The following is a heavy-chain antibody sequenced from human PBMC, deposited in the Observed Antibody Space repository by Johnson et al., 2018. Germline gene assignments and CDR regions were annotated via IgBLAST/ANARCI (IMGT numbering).Heavy chain of an antibody. D-gene: IGHD3-3*01. V-gene: IGHV4-39*07. CDR2: IYYNGSI. CDR1: GGSISTNNYY. CDR3: ARPLRGYDFWSGYTYHYYSMDV. Sequence: QVQPQESGSRLVKPSQTLSLTCSVSGGSISTNNYYWGWIRQPPGKGLEWIGNIYYNGSIYYNPSLKRRVTISLDTSKNQFSLKLSSVTAADTAGYYFARPLRGYDFWSGYTYHYYSMDVWGKGTTVTVSS. J-gene: IGHJ6*03.